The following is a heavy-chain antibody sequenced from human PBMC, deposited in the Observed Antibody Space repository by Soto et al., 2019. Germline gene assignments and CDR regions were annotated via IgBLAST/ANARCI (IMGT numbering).Heavy chain of an antibody. CDR3: ARDYGHDCSGGNCYFYF. Sequence: QVQLVQSGAEVKKPGSSVKVSCKASGGTFSRHAINWVRQAPGHGLQWMGGIVPLFGTANYAQKFQGRVTITADESTSTARMELRSLSSEDTAVYYCARDYGHDCSGGNCYFYFWGQGTLVTVSS. CDR1: GGTFSRHA. J-gene: IGHJ4*02. V-gene: IGHV1-69*01. CDR2: IVPLFGTA. D-gene: IGHD2-15*01.